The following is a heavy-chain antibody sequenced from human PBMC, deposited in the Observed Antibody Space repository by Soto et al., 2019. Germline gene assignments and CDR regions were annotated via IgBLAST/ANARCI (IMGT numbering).Heavy chain of an antibody. CDR1: GFTFNNYA. CDR3: AKDWSCSSTSCYFTPCTTHMDV. Sequence: PGGSLRLSCTASGFTFNNYAMTWVRQAPGKGLERVSSIAISGGTTYYADSVEGRFTISRDKPKNTVFLQLNSLRAEDTAVYYCAKDWSCSSTSCYFTPCTTHMDVWGQGTTVTVAS. J-gene: IGHJ6*02. D-gene: IGHD2-2*01. CDR2: IAISGGTT. V-gene: IGHV3-23*01.